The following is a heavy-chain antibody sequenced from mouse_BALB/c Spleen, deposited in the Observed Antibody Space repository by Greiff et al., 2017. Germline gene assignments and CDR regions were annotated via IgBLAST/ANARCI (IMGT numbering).Heavy chain of an antibody. Sequence: DVQLVESGTVLARPGASVKLSCKASGYTFTSYWMHWVNPRPGQGLEWIGAIYPGNSDTSYNQKFKGKANLTAVTSTSTAYMELSSLTNEDSAVYYCTRSDDYDVEAYWGQGTLVTVSA. J-gene: IGHJ3*01. V-gene: IGHV1-5*01. CDR3: TRSDDYDVEAY. D-gene: IGHD2-4*01. CDR1: GYTFTSYW. CDR2: IYPGNSDT.